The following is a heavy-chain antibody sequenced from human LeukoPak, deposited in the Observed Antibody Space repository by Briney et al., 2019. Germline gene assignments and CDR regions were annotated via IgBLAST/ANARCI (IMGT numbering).Heavy chain of an antibody. J-gene: IGHJ4*02. Sequence: GGSLRLSCAASGFTFDDYAMHWVRQAPGKGLEWVSGISWNSGSIGYADSVKGRFTISRDNAKNSLYLQMNSLRAEDTALYYCAKDIAYDILTGYTLTGGYYFDYWGQGTLVTVSS. V-gene: IGHV3-9*01. CDR1: GFTFDDYA. D-gene: IGHD3-9*01. CDR3: AKDIAYDILTGYTLTGGYYFDY. CDR2: ISWNSGSI.